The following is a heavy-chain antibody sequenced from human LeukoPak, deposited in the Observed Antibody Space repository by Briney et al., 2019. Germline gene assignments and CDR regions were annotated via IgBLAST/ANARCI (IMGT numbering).Heavy chain of an antibody. CDR3: ARHGVVVIARGDYYYYMHV. CDR2: IYPGDSDT. J-gene: IGHJ6*03. D-gene: IGHD2-21*01. V-gene: IGHV5-51*01. Sequence: GESLKISCKGSGYSFTSYWIGWVRQMPGKGLEWMGIIYPGDSDTRYSPSFQGQVTISADKSISTAYLQWSSLKASDTAMYYCARHGVVVIARGDYYYYMHVWGKGTTVTVSS. CDR1: GYSFTSYW.